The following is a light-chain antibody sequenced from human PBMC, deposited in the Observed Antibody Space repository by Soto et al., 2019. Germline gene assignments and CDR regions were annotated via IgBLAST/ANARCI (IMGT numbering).Light chain of an antibody. CDR2: AAS. CDR3: QKYNNAPRA. V-gene: IGKV1-27*01. J-gene: IGKJ1*01. Sequence: DIQMTQSPSSLSASVGDRVTITCRASQGISNYLAWYQQKPGEVPKLLIYAASTLQSVVPSRFSGSGSGTDFTLTISSLQPEDVATYYCQKYNNAPRAFGQGTRVDIK. CDR1: QGISNY.